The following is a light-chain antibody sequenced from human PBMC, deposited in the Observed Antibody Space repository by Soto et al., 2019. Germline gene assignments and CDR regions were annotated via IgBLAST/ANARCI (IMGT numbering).Light chain of an antibody. CDR2: DAS. Sequence: EIVLTQSPATLSLSPGERATLSCRASQSVSSYLAWYQQKPGQAPRLLIYDASNRATGIPARFSGSGSGTDFPLTISSLEPEDFAVYYCQQRSNWPPDTFGQGSKLQI. CDR1: QSVSSY. CDR3: QQRSNWPPDT. V-gene: IGKV3-11*01. J-gene: IGKJ2*01.